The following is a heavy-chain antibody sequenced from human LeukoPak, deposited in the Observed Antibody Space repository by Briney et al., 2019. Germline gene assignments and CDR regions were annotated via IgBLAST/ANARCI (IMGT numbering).Heavy chain of an antibody. CDR3: AGLSDYYDRPY. Sequence: ASVKVSCTASGYTFTAYYMNWVRQAPGQGLEWMGWINPNSGGTNSAQKFKGRVTMTRDTSISTAYMEHSRLRSDDTAVYYCAGLSDYYDRPYWGQGTLVTVSS. V-gene: IGHV1-2*02. CDR1: GYTFTAYY. J-gene: IGHJ4*02. CDR2: INPNSGGT. D-gene: IGHD3-22*01.